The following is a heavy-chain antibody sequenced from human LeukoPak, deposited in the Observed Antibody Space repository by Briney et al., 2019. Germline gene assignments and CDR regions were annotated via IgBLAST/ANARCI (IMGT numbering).Heavy chain of an antibody. CDR1: GYTFIDYY. CDR3: ARGGYNTGWGFDY. V-gene: IGHV1-2*02. J-gene: IGHJ4*02. CDR2: INPNSGGT. Sequence: ASVKVSCKASGYTFIDYYMHWVRQAPGQGLEWMGWINPNSGGTDYAQKFQGRVTMTRDTSISTAYMELSRLRSDDTAVYYCARGGYNTGWGFDYWGQGTLVTVSS. D-gene: IGHD6-19*01.